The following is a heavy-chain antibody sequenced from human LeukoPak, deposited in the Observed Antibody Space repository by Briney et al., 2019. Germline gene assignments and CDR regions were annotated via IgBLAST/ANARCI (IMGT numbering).Heavy chain of an antibody. D-gene: IGHD5-24*01. Sequence: PGGSLRLSCAASGFTFSTYTMNWVRQAPGKGLEWVSSITSSSRYIYYADSVKGRFTISRDNAKNSLYLQMNSLRAEDTAVYYCARVGDGYHWDGDNFDYWGQGTLVTVSS. CDR2: ITSSSRYI. V-gene: IGHV3-21*01. CDR3: ARVGDGYHWDGDNFDY. J-gene: IGHJ4*02. CDR1: GFTFSTYT.